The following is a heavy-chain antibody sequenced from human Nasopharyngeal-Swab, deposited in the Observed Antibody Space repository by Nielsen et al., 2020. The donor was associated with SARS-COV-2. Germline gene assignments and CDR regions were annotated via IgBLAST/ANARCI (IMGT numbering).Heavy chain of an antibody. D-gene: IGHD5-18*01. Sequence: WIRQPPGKGLEWMGSIYYRGSTYYNPSLKRRVTISVDTSKNQFSLKLSSVTAADTAVYYCARYSLWLPVNWFDPWGQGTLVTVSS. CDR3: ARYSLWLPVNWFDP. V-gene: IGHV4-39*01. J-gene: IGHJ5*02. CDR2: IYYRGST.